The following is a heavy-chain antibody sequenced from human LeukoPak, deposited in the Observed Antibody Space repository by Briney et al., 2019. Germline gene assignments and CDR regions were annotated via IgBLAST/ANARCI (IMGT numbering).Heavy chain of an antibody. CDR3: ARVYYDFWSGYSTGWFDP. CDR2: ISGSGGST. V-gene: IGHV3-21*01. D-gene: IGHD3-3*01. CDR1: GFTFSSYS. J-gene: IGHJ5*02. Sequence: GGSLRLSCAASGFTFSSYSMNWVRQAPGKGLEWVSAISGSGGSTYYADSVKGRFTISRDNAKNSLYLQMNSLRAEDTAVYYCARVYYDFWSGYSTGWFDPWGQGTLVTVSS.